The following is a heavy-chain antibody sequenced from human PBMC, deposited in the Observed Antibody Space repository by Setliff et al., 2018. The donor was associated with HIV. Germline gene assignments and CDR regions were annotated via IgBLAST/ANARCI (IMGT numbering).Heavy chain of an antibody. CDR1: GGSVTSGGHY. Sequence: PSETLSLTCTVSGGSVTSGGHYWSWIRQQPGKAPEWLGYIHYTGSNFYNPSLTDRLTISVDTSKNQFSLKLSYVTAADTAVYYCARGGNSRAAWFDSWGQGTLVTVSS. J-gene: IGHJ5*01. CDR2: IHYTGSN. D-gene: IGHD5-12*01. CDR3: ARGGNSRAAWFDS. V-gene: IGHV4-31*02.